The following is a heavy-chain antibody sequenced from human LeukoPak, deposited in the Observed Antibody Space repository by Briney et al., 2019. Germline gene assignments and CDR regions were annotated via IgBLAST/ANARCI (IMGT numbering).Heavy chain of an antibody. Sequence: KPSETLSLTCAVYGGSLSGYYWSWIRQHPGKGLEWIGCIYYSGSTYYNPSLKSRVTISVDTSKNQFSLKLSSVTAADTAVYYCARETVVPAARGNWFDPWGQGTLVTVSS. CDR3: ARETVVPAARGNWFDP. CDR1: GGSLSGYY. V-gene: IGHV4-31*11. J-gene: IGHJ5*02. CDR2: IYYSGST. D-gene: IGHD2-2*01.